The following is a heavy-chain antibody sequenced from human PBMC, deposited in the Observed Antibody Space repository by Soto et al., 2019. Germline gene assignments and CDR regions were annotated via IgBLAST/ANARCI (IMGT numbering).Heavy chain of an antibody. CDR3: VRVLSRGSSRFAPYDF. J-gene: IGHJ6*01. D-gene: IGHD3-10*01. CDR1: GFIFSTFG. Sequence: RGSLRLSCSASGFIFSTFGMFLVRQAPGQGLEYVSAIFYSGSGSYYADPVRGRFTVSRDNSKNMFYLQMSSLRVEDTALYFCVRVLSRGSSRFAPYDFWGYGAXVTVFS. CDR2: IFYSGSGS. V-gene: IGHV3-64D*06.